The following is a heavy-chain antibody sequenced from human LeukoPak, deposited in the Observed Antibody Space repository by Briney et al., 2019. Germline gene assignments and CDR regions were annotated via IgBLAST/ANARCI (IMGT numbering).Heavy chain of an antibody. J-gene: IGHJ3*02. Sequence: KPGGSLRLPCAASGFTFSSYSMNWVRQAPGKGLEWVSSISSSSSYIYYADSVKGRFTISRDNAKNSLYLQMNSLRAEDTAVYYCARATYSGSYYSAFDIWGQGTMVTVSS. V-gene: IGHV3-21*01. CDR2: ISSSSSYI. CDR3: ARATYSGSYYSAFDI. D-gene: IGHD1-26*01. CDR1: GFTFSSYS.